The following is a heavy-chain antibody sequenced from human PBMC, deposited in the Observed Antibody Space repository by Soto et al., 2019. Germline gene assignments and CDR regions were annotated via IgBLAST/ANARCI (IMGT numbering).Heavy chain of an antibody. D-gene: IGHD2-21*02. CDR1: GGSMSSGDYY. Sequence: PWETLSLTCTCSGGSMSSGDYYWSWILQPPCRGLEWIGYIYHSGSTYYYPSLKSRVTITVDTSKNQYSLKLSSVTAAETAVYYCARNPCGGDCYYSHPFLSSATSTDTWFDPWGQGTLVTVS. CDR3: ARNPCGGDCYYSHPFLSSATSTDTWFDP. CDR2: IYHSGST. J-gene: IGHJ5*02. V-gene: IGHV4-30-4*01.